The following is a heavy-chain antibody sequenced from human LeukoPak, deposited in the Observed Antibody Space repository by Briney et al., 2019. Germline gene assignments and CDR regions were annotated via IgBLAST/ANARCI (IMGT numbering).Heavy chain of an antibody. D-gene: IGHD3-22*01. Sequence: PGGSLRLSCAASGFTFSDYYMSWIRQAPGKGLEWVSYISDTGSTIYYADSVKGRFTISRDNAKNSLYLQMNSLRAEDTAVYYCARSKITMIVVVTPARAFDIWGQGTMVTVSS. CDR3: ARSKITMIVVVTPARAFDI. V-gene: IGHV3-11*04. CDR1: GFTFSDYY. J-gene: IGHJ3*02. CDR2: ISDTGSTI.